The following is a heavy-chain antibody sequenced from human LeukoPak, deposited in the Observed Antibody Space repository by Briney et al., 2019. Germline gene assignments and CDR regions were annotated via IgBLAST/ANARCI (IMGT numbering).Heavy chain of an antibody. CDR1: GFTFSSYS. D-gene: IGHD4-17*01. CDR3: AREGYGDSSDY. J-gene: IGHJ4*02. Sequence: PGGSLRLSCAASGFTFSSYSMNWVRQAPGKGLEWVSYISSSSSTIYYAGSVKGRFTISRDNAKNSLYLQMNSLRAEDTAVYYCAREGYGDSSDYWGQGTLVTVSS. V-gene: IGHV3-48*04. CDR2: ISSSSSTI.